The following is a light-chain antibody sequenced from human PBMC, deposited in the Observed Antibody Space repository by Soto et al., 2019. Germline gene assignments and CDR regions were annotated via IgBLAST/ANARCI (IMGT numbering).Light chain of an antibody. CDR2: GAS. CDR3: QQYSSSRT. Sequence: EIVLTQSPGTLSFSPGERATLSCRASQSVSSSYLAWYQQKPGQTPRLLIYGASSRATGIPDRFSGSGSGTDFTLTISRLEPEDFGVYYCQQYSSSRTFGQGTKV. V-gene: IGKV3-20*01. CDR1: QSVSSSY. J-gene: IGKJ1*01.